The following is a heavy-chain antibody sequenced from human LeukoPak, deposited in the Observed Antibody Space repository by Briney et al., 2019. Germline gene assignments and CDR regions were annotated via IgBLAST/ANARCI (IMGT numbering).Heavy chain of an antibody. D-gene: IGHD3-22*01. J-gene: IGHJ4*02. Sequence: GGSLRLSCAASGFTFNNYEMNWVRQAPGMGLEWVSYISGSGTTIYYAGSVKGRFTISKDNVKNSLYLQMNSLRAEDTAVYYCARDGMYYYDSSGYCDYWGQGTLVTVSS. CDR1: GFTFNNYE. CDR2: ISGSGTTI. CDR3: ARDGMYYYDSSGYCDY. V-gene: IGHV3-48*03.